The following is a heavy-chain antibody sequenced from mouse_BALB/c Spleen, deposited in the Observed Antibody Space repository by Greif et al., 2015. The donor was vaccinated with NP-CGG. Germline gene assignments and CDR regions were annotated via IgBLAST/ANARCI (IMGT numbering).Heavy chain of an antibody. D-gene: IGHD1-1*02. CDR3: VLWSQQGFAY. Sequence: EVQLQQSGAELVKPGASVKLSCTASGFNIKDTYMHWVKQKPEQGLEWIGRIDPANGNTKYDPKFQGKATITADTSSNTAYLQLSSLTSEDTAVYHCVLWSQQGFAYWGQGTLVTVSA. V-gene: IGHV14-3*02. CDR2: IDPANGNT. CDR1: GFNIKDTY. J-gene: IGHJ3*01.